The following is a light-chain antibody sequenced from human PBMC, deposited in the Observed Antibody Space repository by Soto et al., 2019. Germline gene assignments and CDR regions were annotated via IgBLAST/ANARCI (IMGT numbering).Light chain of an antibody. CDR3: QRDNNWPQT. V-gene: IGKV3-15*01. CDR2: GAS. CDR1: QSVSSN. J-gene: IGKJ1*01. Sequence: EIVMTQSPATLSVSPGERATLSCRASQSVSSNLAWYQQKPGQAPRLLIYGASTRATGIPARFSGSGSGTEFTLTISSRQSEDFAVYYCQRDNNWPQTFGQGTKVEIK.